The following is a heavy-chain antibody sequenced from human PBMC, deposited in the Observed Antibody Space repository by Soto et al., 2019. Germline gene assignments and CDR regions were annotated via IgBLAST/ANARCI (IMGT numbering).Heavy chain of an antibody. CDR3: AKYSGNDLEYTTFDY. V-gene: IGHV3-9*01. J-gene: IGHJ4*02. Sequence: EVQLVESGGGLVQPGRSLRLSCAASGFTFDDYAMHWVRQAPGKGLELVSGISWNGGRVVYADSVKGRFTISRDNAKNSLYMQMNTLRGEDTALYYCAKYSGNDLEYTTFDYWGQGTLVTASS. CDR1: GFTFDDYA. D-gene: IGHD5-12*01. CDR2: ISWNGGRV.